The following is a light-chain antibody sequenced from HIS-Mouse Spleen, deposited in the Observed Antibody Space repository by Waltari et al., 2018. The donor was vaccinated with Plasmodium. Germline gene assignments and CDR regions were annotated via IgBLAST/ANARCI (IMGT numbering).Light chain of an antibody. CDR1: SSDVGSYNL. CDR3: CSYAGSSTFVV. V-gene: IGLV2-23*03. CDR2: EGS. Sequence: QSALTQPASVSGSPGQSITISCTGTSSDVGSYNLVSWYQQHPGKAPKLMIYEGSKRSSGVSNRFSGSKSGNTVSLTISGLQAEDEADYYCCSYAGSSTFVVFGGGTKLTVL. J-gene: IGLJ2*01.